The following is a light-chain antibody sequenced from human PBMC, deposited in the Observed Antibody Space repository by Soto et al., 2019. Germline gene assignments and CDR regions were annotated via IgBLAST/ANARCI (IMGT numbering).Light chain of an antibody. CDR1: QSVLYSSNNKNY. CDR3: QQCYTTPRT. CDR2: WAS. J-gene: IGKJ1*01. V-gene: IGKV4-1*01. Sequence: DIVMTQSPDSLAVSLGERATINCKSSQSVLYSSNNKNYLAWYQQKPGQPPKLLIYWASTRESGVPDRFSGSGSGTDFTLTISSLQAEDVAVYYCQQCYTTPRTFGQGNKVESK.